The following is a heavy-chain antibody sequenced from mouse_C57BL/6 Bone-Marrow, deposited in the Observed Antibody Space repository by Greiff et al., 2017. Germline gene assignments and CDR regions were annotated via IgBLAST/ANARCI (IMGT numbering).Heavy chain of an antibody. Sequence: QVTLKESGPGILQPSQTLSLTCSFSGFSLSTFGMGVGWIRQPSGKGLEWLAHIWWDDDKYYNPALKSRLTISKDTSKNQVFLKIANVDTADTATYYCARRKDYGNFYYAMDYWGQGTSVTVSS. V-gene: IGHV8-8*01. CDR1: GFSLSTFGMG. J-gene: IGHJ4*01. CDR3: ARRKDYGNFYYAMDY. D-gene: IGHD2-1*01. CDR2: IWWDDDK.